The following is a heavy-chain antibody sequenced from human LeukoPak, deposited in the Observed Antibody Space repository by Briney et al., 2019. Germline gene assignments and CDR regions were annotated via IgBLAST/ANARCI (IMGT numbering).Heavy chain of an antibody. Sequence: GGSLRLSCAASGFIFSTYWMGWVRQAPGKGLEWVANIKQDESEKYYVDSVKGRFTISRDNAKNSLYLQTNSLRAEDTAVYYCARLTWICSNGVCYSGFDYWGQGTLVTVSS. CDR3: ARLTWICSNGVCYSGFDY. V-gene: IGHV3-7*01. J-gene: IGHJ4*02. CDR2: IKQDESEK. CDR1: GFIFSTYW. D-gene: IGHD2-8*01.